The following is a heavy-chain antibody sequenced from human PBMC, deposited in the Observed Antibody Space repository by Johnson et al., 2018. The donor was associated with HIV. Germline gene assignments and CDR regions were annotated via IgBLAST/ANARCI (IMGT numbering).Heavy chain of an antibody. CDR1: GFTFTSYW. V-gene: IGHV3-7*05. J-gene: IGHJ3*02. D-gene: IGHD3-9*01. CDR2: IQQDGSEK. Sequence: VQLVESGGGLVQPGGSLRLSCAGSGFTFTSYWMTWVRQAPGKGLEWVANIQQDGSEKYYVDSVKGRFTISRDNAKNSLYLQMNSLRAEDTAVYYCALHLTGDSFDIWGQGTMVTVS. CDR3: ALHLTGDSFDI.